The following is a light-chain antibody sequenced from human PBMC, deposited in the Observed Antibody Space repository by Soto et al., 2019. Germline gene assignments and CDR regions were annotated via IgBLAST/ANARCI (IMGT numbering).Light chain of an antibody. Sequence: QSALTQPASVSGSPGQSITISCTGTSSDFGGYNYVSWYQQHPGKAPKLMIYDVSNRPSGVSNRFSGSKSGNTASLTICGLQGEDEADYYCSSYTSSSTRVFGGGTKLTVL. CDR2: DVS. J-gene: IGLJ2*01. CDR3: SSYTSSSTRV. V-gene: IGLV2-14*01. CDR1: SSDFGGYNY.